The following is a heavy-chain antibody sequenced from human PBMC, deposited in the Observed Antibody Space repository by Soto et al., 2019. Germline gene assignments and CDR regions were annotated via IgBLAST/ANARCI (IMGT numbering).Heavy chain of an antibody. CDR2: IYYSGDT. Sequence: SETLSLTCTVSGGSIISGDYYWSWIRQPPGKGLEWIGYIYYSGDTSYNPSLKSRVTISIDTSKNQFSLKLSYVTAADTAVYYCASYYDYGDYYFDYWGQGTLVTVSS. D-gene: IGHD4-17*01. J-gene: IGHJ4*02. CDR1: GGSIISGDYY. CDR3: ASYYDYGDYYFDY. V-gene: IGHV4-30-4*08.